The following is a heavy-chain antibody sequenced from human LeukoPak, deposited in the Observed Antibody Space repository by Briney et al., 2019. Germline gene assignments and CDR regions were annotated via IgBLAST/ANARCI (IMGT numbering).Heavy chain of an antibody. Sequence: GGSLRLSCAASGFTFSGSGMSWVRQAPGKGLEWISSSGDSGGSTYYADSLKGRFTISRDNSKNTLYLQMNNLRAEDTAVYYCAKGGCRGTCNPLAYWGQGALVTVSP. V-gene: IGHV3-23*01. J-gene: IGHJ4*02. CDR2: SGDSGGST. CDR3: AKGGCRGTCNPLAY. CDR1: GFTFSGSG. D-gene: IGHD2-15*01.